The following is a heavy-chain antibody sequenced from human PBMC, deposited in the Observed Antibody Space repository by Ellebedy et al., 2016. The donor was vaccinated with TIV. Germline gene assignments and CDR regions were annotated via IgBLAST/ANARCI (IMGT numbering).Heavy chain of an antibody. CDR2: TSYDGTKK. Sequence: GESLKISCAASGFTFSSYAMHWVRQAPGKGLEWVAVTSYDGTKKYYADSVKGRFTISRDNSKKTLNLQMNSLRAEDTAVYYCARDGERDGYNYDYFDYWGQGTLVTVSS. J-gene: IGHJ4*02. CDR3: ARDGERDGYNYDYFDY. D-gene: IGHD5-24*01. V-gene: IGHV3-30*04. CDR1: GFTFSSYA.